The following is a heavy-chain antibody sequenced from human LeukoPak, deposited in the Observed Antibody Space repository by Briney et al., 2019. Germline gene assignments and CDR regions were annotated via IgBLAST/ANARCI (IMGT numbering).Heavy chain of an antibody. CDR3: ARQRRNGGIAAFNDAFDI. J-gene: IGHJ3*02. D-gene: IGHD6-13*01. CDR2: IYPSDSDT. V-gene: IGHV5-51*01. Sequence: GESLKISCKGSGYSFTSYWIGWVRQMPGKGLEWMGIIYPSDSDTRYSPSFQGQVTISADKSISTAYLQWSSLKASDTAMYYCARQRRNGGIAAFNDAFDIWGQGTMVTVSS. CDR1: GYSFTSYW.